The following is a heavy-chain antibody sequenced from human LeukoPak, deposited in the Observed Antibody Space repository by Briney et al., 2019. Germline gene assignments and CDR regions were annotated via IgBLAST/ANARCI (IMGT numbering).Heavy chain of an antibody. Sequence: PSETLSLTCTISGGSISSISYYWGWIRQPPGKGLEWIGYIYYSGSTNYNPSLKSRVTISVDTSKNQFSLKLSSVTAADTAVYYCARDRDIVVVPAAPWYYGMDVWGQGTTVTVSS. CDR3: ARDRDIVVVPAAPWYYGMDV. V-gene: IGHV4-61*01. CDR2: IYYSGST. CDR1: GGSISSISYY. J-gene: IGHJ6*02. D-gene: IGHD2-2*01.